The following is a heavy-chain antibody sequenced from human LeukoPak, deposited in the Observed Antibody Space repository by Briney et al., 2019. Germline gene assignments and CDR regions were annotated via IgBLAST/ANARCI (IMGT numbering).Heavy chain of an antibody. D-gene: IGHD4-17*01. CDR2: IYHSGST. V-gene: IGHV4-30-2*01. CDR1: GGSISSGGYY. CDR3: ARGSARDYADY. Sequence: PSQTLSLTCTVSGGSISSGGYYWRWLRQPPGKGLEWIGYIYHSGSTYYNPSLKSRVTISVDTSKNQFSLKLSSVTAADTAVYYCARGSARDYADYWGQGTLVTVSS. J-gene: IGHJ4*02.